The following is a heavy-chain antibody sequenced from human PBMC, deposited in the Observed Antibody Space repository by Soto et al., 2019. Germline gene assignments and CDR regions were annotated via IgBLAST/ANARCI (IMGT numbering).Heavy chain of an antibody. CDR2: IKQDESRK. Sequence: EVQLVESGGGLVQPGESLRLTCAASGFSLSNYWMTWVRQAPGKGLEWVANIKQDESRKSHLDSVRGRFTISRDNARNSLYLQMNSLRAEDMALYYCARDVSPGDSTYYLDAFDIWGQGTMVTVSS. D-gene: IGHD3-22*01. J-gene: IGHJ3*02. CDR3: ARDVSPGDSTYYLDAFDI. V-gene: IGHV3-7*05. CDR1: GFSLSNYW.